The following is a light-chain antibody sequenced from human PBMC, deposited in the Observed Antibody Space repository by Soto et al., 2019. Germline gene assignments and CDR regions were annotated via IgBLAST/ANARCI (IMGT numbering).Light chain of an antibody. CDR2: DVS. J-gene: IGKJ4*01. CDR3: QLYGDSPT. V-gene: IGKV3-20*01. Sequence: IVLTQSPGTLSLSPGERATLSCRASQRVTSKYLAWFQQKPGQAPRLLLYDVSTRATGFPDRFSGSGSGTDFTLTISRLEPEDFAVYYCQLYGDSPTFVGGTTVEIK. CDR1: QRVTSKY.